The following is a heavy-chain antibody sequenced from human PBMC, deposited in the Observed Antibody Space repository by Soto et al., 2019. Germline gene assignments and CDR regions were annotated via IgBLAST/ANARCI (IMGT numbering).Heavy chain of an antibody. Sequence: QVQLVESGGGVVQPGRSLRLSCAASGFTFSRYSMHWVRQAPGKGLEWVAVISDDGSNKYNADSVTGRFTISRDNSKNTLYLKMNSVSAEDTAGYYCARDVRHYYDSSGYEIWGQGTLVTVSS. V-gene: IGHV3-30-3*01. CDR3: ARDVRHYYDSSGYEI. J-gene: IGHJ4*02. D-gene: IGHD3-22*01. CDR2: ISDDGSNK. CDR1: GFTFSRYS.